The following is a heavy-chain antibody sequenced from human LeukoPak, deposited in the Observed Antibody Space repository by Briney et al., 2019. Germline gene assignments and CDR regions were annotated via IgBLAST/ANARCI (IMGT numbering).Heavy chain of an antibody. J-gene: IGHJ4*02. CDR1: GYTFTDYY. V-gene: IGHV1-2*02. Sequence: ASVKVSCKASGYTFTDYYMHWVRQAPGQGLEWMGWINPNSGGANYAQKFQGRVTMTRDTSISTAYMELSRLRSDDTAVYYCSYGQEVFSDYWGQGTLVTVSS. CDR3: SYGQEVFSDY. CDR2: INPNSGGA. D-gene: IGHD2-21*01.